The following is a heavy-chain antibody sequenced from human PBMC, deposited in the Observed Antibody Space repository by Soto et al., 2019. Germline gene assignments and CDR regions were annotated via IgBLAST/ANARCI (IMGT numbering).Heavy chain of an antibody. Sequence: SVKVSFKASGGTFSSYAISWVRQAPGQGLEWMGGIIPIFGTANYAQKFQGRVTITADESTSTAYMELSSLRSEDTAVYYCARGLESDNWFDPWGQGTLVTVSS. CDR3: ARGLESDNWFDP. CDR1: GGTFSSYA. V-gene: IGHV1-69*13. D-gene: IGHD3-3*01. CDR2: IIPIFGTA. J-gene: IGHJ5*02.